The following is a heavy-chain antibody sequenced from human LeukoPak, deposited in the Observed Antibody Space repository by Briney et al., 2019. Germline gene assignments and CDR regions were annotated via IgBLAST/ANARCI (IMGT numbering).Heavy chain of an antibody. D-gene: IGHD1-26*01. CDR3: ARVGPWELLNFDY. CDR2: INPNSGGT. CDR1: GYTFTGYY. J-gene: IGHJ4*02. V-gene: IGHV1-2*06. Sequence: ASVKVSCKXSGYTFTGYYMHWVRQAPGQGLEWMGRINPNSGGTNYAQKFQGRVTMTRDTSISTAYMELSRLRSDDTAVYYCARVGPWELLNFDYWGQGTLVTVSS.